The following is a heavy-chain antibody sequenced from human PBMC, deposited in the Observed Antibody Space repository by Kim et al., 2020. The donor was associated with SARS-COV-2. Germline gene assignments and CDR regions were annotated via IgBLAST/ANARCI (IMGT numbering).Heavy chain of an antibody. CDR2: INHSGST. CDR1: GGSFSGYY. Sequence: SETLSLTCAVYGGSFSGYYWSWIRQPPGKGLEWIGEINHSGSTNYNPSLKSRVTISVDTSKNQFSLKLSSVTAADTAVYYCARGGTMVRGVISDWFDPWGQGTLVTVSS. CDR3: ARGGTMVRGVISDWFDP. V-gene: IGHV4-34*01. D-gene: IGHD3-10*01. J-gene: IGHJ5*02.